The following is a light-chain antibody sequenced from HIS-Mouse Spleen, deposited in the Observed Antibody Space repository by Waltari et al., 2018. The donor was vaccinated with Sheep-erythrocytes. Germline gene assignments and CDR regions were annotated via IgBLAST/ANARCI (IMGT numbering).Light chain of an antibody. CDR3: CSYAGSYNHV. CDR2: DVS. V-gene: IGLV2-11*01. CDR1: STDVGVYNY. Sequence: LTQPRSVSGSPGQSVTISCTGTSTDVGVYNYVSWYQQHPGKAPKLMIYDVSKRPSGVPDCFSGSKSGNTASLTISGLQAEDEADYYCCSYAGSYNHVFATGTKVTVL. J-gene: IGLJ1*01.